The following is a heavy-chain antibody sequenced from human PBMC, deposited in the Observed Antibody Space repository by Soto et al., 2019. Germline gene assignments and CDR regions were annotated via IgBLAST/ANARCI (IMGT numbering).Heavy chain of an antibody. CDR1: GDTLSKYG. CDR2: ITPIFGTP. CDR3: AKSIVGVWWGLVNV. D-gene: IGHD2-21*01. J-gene: IGHJ6*02. V-gene: IGHV1-69*06. Sequence: QVQLVQSGAEVKKPGSSVKVSCKASGDTLSKYGVSWVRQSPGQGLEWMGGITPIFGTPTYAQRFQVRVTITTDKSTRTSHLELPSLRSDDTAVYNCAKSIVGVWWGLVNVWCQGTTVTVSS.